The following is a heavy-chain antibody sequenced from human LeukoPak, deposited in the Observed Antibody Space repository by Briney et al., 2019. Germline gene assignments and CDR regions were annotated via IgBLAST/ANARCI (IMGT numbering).Heavy chain of an antibody. J-gene: IGHJ4*02. Sequence: GGSLRLSCAASGFTFTTYSMNWVRQAPGKGLEWVSSISSSSSYTYYADSVKGRFTISRDNTKNSLFLQMNSLRAEDTAVYYCARLYGSGWYSFDYWGQGTLVTVSS. CDR2: ISSSSSYT. V-gene: IGHV3-21*01. CDR3: ARLYGSGWYSFDY. CDR1: GFTFTTYS. D-gene: IGHD6-19*01.